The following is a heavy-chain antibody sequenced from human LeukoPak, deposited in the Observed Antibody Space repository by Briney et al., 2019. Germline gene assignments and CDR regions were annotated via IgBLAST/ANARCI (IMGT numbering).Heavy chain of an antibody. CDR1: GYTFTDYY. CDR2: INPNSGGT. CDR3: ARDFKYYGSGSYYAVPRIDP. V-gene: IGHV1-2*02. J-gene: IGHJ5*02. D-gene: IGHD3-10*01. Sequence: ASVKVSCKASGYTFTDYYMYWVRQAPGQGLEWMGWINPNSGGTNYAQKFQGRVTMTRDTSISTAYMELSRLRSDDTAVYYCARDFKYYGSGSYYAVPRIDPWGQGTLVTVSS.